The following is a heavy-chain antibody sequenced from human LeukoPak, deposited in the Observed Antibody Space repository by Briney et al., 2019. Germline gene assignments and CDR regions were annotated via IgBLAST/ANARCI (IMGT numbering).Heavy chain of an antibody. J-gene: IGHJ3*02. CDR3: ARLCPEYQLLFDFLELAFDI. V-gene: IGHV5-51*01. D-gene: IGHD2-2*01. CDR1: GYSFTSYW. CDR2: IYPGDSDT. Sequence: GESLKISCKGSGYSFTSYWIGWVRQMPGKGLEWMGIIYPGDSDTRYSPSFQGQVTISANKSISTAYLQWSSLKASDTAMYYCARLCPEYQLLFDFLELAFDIWGQGTMVTASS.